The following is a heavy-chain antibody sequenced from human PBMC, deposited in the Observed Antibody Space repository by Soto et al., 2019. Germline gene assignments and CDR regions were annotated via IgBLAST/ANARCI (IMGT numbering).Heavy chain of an antibody. Sequence: GGSLRISCAASGFTVSSNYMSWVRQAPGKGLEWVSVIYSGGSTYYADSVKGRFTISRDNSKNTLYLQMNSLRAEDTAVYYCANRVITKDGDYDYFDYWGQGTLVTVSS. CDR3: ANRVITKDGDYDYFDY. CDR1: GFTVSSNY. D-gene: IGHD4-17*01. V-gene: IGHV3-66*01. CDR2: IYSGGST. J-gene: IGHJ4*02.